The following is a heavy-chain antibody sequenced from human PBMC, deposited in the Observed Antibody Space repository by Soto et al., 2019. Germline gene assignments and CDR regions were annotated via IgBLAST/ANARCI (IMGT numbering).Heavy chain of an antibody. J-gene: IGHJ3*02. CDR3: ARGVDVAFDI. CDR2: IWYDGSNK. CDR1: GFTFSSYG. D-gene: IGHD5-12*01. V-gene: IGHV3-33*01. Sequence: QVQLVESGGGVVQPGRFLRLSCAASGFTFSSYGMHWVRQAPGKGLEWVAVIWYDGSNKYYADSVKGRFTISRDNSKNTLYLQMNSLRAEDTAVYYCARGVDVAFDIWGQGTMVTVSS.